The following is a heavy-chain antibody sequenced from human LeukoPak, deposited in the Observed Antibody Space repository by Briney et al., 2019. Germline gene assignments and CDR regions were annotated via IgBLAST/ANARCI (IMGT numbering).Heavy chain of an antibody. Sequence: SETLSLTCTVSGGSISSGGYYWSWIRQHPGKGLEWIEYIYHSGSTYYNPSLKSRVTISVHTAKNQFSLKLSSVTAADTAVYYCAREPYSSSWYGVDYWGQGTLVTVSS. D-gene: IGHD6-13*01. J-gene: IGHJ4*02. CDR3: AREPYSSSWYGVDY. CDR2: IYHSGST. V-gene: IGHV4-31*03. CDR1: GGSISSGGYY.